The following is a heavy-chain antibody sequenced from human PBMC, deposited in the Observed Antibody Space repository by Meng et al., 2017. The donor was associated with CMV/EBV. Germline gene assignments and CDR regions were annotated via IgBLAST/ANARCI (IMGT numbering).Heavy chain of an antibody. J-gene: IGHJ4*02. CDR1: GYTFTGYY. CDR2: INPNSGGT. V-gene: IGHV1-2*02. Sequence: VQRGQSWAEVKKPVAAVKVSCKASGYTFTGYYMHWVRQAPGQGLEWMGWINPNSGGTNYAQKFQGRVTMTRDTSISTAYMELSRLRSDDTAVYYCARTPSYSGSQRPFDYWGQGTLVTASS. D-gene: IGHD1-26*01. CDR3: ARTPSYSGSQRPFDY.